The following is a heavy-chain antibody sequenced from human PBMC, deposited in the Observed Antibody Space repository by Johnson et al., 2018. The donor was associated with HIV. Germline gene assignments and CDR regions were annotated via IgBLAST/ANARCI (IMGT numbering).Heavy chain of an antibody. J-gene: IGHJ3*02. CDR1: GFTYSNYA. D-gene: IGHD5-24*01. V-gene: IGHV3-23*04. Sequence: VQLVESGGGLVQPGGSLRLYCAASGFTYSNYAMSWVRQAPGKGLEWVSEISGSGGNTDYADSVKGRFTISRDTSNNTVHLQMNSLRAEDTAVYYCARACRDGYTCDAFDIWGQGTIVTVSS. CDR3: ARACRDGYTCDAFDI. CDR2: ISGSGGNT.